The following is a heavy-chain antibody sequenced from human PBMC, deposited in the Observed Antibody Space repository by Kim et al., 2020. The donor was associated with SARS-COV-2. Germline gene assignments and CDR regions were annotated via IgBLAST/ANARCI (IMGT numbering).Heavy chain of an antibody. J-gene: IGHJ4*02. D-gene: IGHD6-19*01. CDR3: ARDTSGWYSDYFDY. V-gene: IGHV1-18*01. Sequence: ASVKVSCKTSDYPFTTHGINWVRQAPGQGLEWMGWINTYNGNTKYAQKLQGRVTMTTDTSTSTAYMELRSLRSDDTAVYYCARDTSGWYSDYFDYWGQGTLVTVSS. CDR2: INTYNGNT. CDR1: DYPFTTHG.